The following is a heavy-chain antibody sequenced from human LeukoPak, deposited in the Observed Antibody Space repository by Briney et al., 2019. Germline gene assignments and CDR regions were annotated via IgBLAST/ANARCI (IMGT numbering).Heavy chain of an antibody. D-gene: IGHD5-12*01. CDR2: IKQDGSEK. J-gene: IGHJ6*02. V-gene: IGHV3-7*01. CDR1: GFTFSSYW. Sequence: GGSLRLSCAASGFTFSSYWMSWVRQAPGKGLEWVANIKQDGSEKYYVDSVKGRFTISRDNAKNSLYLQMNGLRAEDTAVYYCAREGYSGYEDGFYYYNGMDVWGQGTTVTVAS. CDR3: AREGYSGYEDGFYYYNGMDV.